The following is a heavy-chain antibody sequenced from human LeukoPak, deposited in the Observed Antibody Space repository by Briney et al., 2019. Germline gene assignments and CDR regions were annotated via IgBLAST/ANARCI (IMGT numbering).Heavy chain of an antibody. J-gene: IGHJ4*02. D-gene: IGHD5-24*01. Sequence: SETLSLTCAVYGGSFSGYYWSWIRQPPGKGLEWIGEINHSGSTNYNPSLKSRVTISVDTSKNQFSLKLSSVTAADTAVYYCARDSGMAPGYWDQGTLVTVSS. V-gene: IGHV4-34*01. CDR2: INHSGST. CDR3: ARDSGMAPGY. CDR1: GGSFSGYY.